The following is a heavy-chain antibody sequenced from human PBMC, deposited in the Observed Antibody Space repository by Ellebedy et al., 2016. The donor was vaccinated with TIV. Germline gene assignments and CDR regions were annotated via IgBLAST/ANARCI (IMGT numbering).Heavy chain of an antibody. D-gene: IGHD1-26*01. CDR3: ARSGSYDTGDFEF. V-gene: IGHV4-31*03. J-gene: IGHJ4*02. CDR2: IHHSGSA. Sequence: SETLSLTXNVSGDSISNNDYYWSWIRQHPGKGLEWIGYIHHSGSAFYSPALESRRTISVDTSKNQFSLKLISVTAADTAVYYCARSGSYDTGDFEFWGQGTLVTVSS. CDR1: GDSISNNDYY.